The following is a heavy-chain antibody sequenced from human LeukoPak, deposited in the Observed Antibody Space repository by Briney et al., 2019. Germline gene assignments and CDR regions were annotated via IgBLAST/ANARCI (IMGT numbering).Heavy chain of an antibody. CDR3: AREGSSGWYYYYGMDV. D-gene: IGHD6-19*01. V-gene: IGHV1-2*02. CDR1: GYTFTGYY. J-gene: IGHJ6*02. Sequence: ASVKVSCKASGYTFTGYYMHWVRRAPGQGLEWMGWINPNSGGTNYAQKFQGRVTMTRDTSISTAYMELSRLRSDDTAVYYCAREGSSGWYYYYGMDVWGQGTTVTVSS. CDR2: INPNSGGT.